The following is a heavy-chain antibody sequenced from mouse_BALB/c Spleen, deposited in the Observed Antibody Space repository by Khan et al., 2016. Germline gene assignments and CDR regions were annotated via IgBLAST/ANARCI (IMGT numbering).Heavy chain of an antibody. V-gene: IGHV9-3-1*01. CDR3: ARYRYYYGSSRYFDV. D-gene: IGHD1-1*01. CDR2: INTYSGES. CDR1: GYTFTNYG. J-gene: IGHJ1*01. Sequence: QIQLVQSGPELKKPGKTVKISCKASGYTFTNYGMNWVKQAPGKGLKWMGWINTYSGESTYADDFKGRFAFSLDTSANTAYLQINNLKHEDTATYFCARYRYYYGSSRYFDVWGAGTTVTVSS.